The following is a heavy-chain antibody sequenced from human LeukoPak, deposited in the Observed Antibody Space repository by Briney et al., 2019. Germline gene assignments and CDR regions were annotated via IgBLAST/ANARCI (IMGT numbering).Heavy chain of an antibody. Sequence: ASVKVSCKASGYTFTSYDINWVGQATGQGIEWVGWMNHNSGNTGYAQKFQGRVTMTRNTSIRTAYMELSSLRSEDTAVYYCARGAKYSSSWYSFGSDYYYYGMDVWGQGTTVTVSS. CDR1: GYTFTSYD. D-gene: IGHD6-13*01. CDR3: ARGAKYSSSWYSFGSDYYYYGMDV. V-gene: IGHV1-8*01. J-gene: IGHJ6*02. CDR2: MNHNSGNT.